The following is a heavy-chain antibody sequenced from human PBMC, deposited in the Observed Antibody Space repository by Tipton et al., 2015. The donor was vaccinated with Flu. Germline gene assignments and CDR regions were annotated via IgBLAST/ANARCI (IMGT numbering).Heavy chain of an antibody. J-gene: IGHJ4*02. Sequence: TLSLTCTVSGASISSGSFYWTWLRQPAGKGLEWIGRLYTAGGTTYNSSLKSRVTISLDTPKNQFSLSLNSVTAADTAVYFCARQRSYYDTSGPRGGGFYLAYWGQGALVTVSS. CDR2: LYTAGGT. CDR3: ARQRSYYDTSGPRGGGFYLAY. V-gene: IGHV4-61*02. CDR1: GASISSGSFY. D-gene: IGHD3-16*01.